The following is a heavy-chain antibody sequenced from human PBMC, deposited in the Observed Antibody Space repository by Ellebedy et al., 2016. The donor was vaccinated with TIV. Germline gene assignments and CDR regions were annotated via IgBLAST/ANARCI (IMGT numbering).Heavy chain of an antibody. V-gene: IGHV3-7*02. Sequence: GESLKISCAASGFTFSRNWMSWVRQAPGKGLEWVANINQDGSAKYYVDSVKGRFTISRDNAKNSLYLQMNSLRAEDTAVYYCARANLFWSGYYGGNYYGMDVWGQGTTVTVSS. CDR3: ARANLFWSGYYGGNYYGMDV. J-gene: IGHJ6*02. CDR2: INQDGSAK. CDR1: GFTFSRNW. D-gene: IGHD3-3*01.